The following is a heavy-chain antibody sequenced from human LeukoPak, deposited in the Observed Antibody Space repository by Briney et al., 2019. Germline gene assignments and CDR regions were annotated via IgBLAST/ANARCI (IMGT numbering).Heavy chain of an antibody. D-gene: IGHD3-9*01. Sequence: SETLSLTCAVYGGSFSGYYWGWFRRPPGKGLEWIGSLYYSGSTYYSPSLKSRVTMSLDTSKNQFSLKLSSVTAADTAVYHCASLYTRLRYFGTWGQGALVTVSS. CDR1: GGSFSGYY. V-gene: IGHV4-34*01. CDR2: LYYSGST. J-gene: IGHJ5*02. CDR3: ASLYTRLRYFGT.